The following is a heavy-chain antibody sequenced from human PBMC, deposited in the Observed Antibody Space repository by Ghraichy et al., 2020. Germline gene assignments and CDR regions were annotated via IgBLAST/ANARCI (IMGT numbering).Heavy chain of an antibody. CDR2: IYFGGNT. V-gene: IGHV4-39*01. J-gene: IGHJ3*02. CDR3: ARRPSGSHFGAFDI. CDR1: GVSVSSDRYY. D-gene: IGHD3-10*01. Sequence: SETLSLTCTVSGVSVSSDRYYWGWIRQPPGKGLEWVGSIYFGGNTYYNPSLTSRVTMDTSKNQFSLKLTSVTASDTAVYYCARRPSGSHFGAFDIWGQGIIVTVSS.